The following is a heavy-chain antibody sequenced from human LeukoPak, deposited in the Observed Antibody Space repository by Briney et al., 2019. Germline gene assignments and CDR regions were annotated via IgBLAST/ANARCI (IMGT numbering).Heavy chain of an antibody. J-gene: IGHJ6*02. CDR1: GGSISSGDYY. Sequence: SETLPLTCTVSGGSISSGDYYWSWIRQPPGKGLEWIGYIYYSGSTYYNPSLKSRVTISVDTSKNQFSLKLSSVTAADTAVYYCARDRVAAAGPYYYYGMDVWGQGTTVTVSS. V-gene: IGHV4-30-4*01. CDR2: IYYSGST. D-gene: IGHD6-13*01. CDR3: ARDRVAAAGPYYYYGMDV.